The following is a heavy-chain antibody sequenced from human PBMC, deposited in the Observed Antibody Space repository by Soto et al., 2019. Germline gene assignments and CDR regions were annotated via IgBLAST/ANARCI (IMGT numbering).Heavy chain of an antibody. Sequence: QVQLVQSGAEVKKPGASVKVSCKASGYTFTGYYMHWMRQAPGQGLEWMGWINPNSGGTNYAQKFQGWVTMTRDTSISTAYMELSRLRSDDTAVYYCARGRLAAAGTGWFDPWGQGTLVTVSS. D-gene: IGHD6-13*01. CDR2: INPNSGGT. J-gene: IGHJ5*02. CDR3: ARGRLAAAGTGWFDP. V-gene: IGHV1-2*04. CDR1: GYTFTGYY.